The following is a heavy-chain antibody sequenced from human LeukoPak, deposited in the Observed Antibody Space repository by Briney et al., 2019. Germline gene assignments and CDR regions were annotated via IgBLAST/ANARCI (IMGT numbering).Heavy chain of an antibody. CDR2: INHSGGT. Sequence: PSETLSLTCAVYGGSFSGYYWSWIRQPPGKGLEWIGEINHSGGTNYNPSLKSRVTISVDTSKNQFSLKLSSVTAADTAVYYCARSGGVYYYYYMDVWGKGTTVTVSS. CDR3: ARSGGVYYYYYMDV. J-gene: IGHJ6*03. CDR1: GGSFSGYY. D-gene: IGHD3-10*01. V-gene: IGHV4-34*01.